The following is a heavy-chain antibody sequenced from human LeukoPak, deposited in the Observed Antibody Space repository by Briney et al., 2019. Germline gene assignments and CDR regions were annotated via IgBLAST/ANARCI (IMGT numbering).Heavy chain of an antibody. D-gene: IGHD3-22*01. J-gene: IGHJ4*02. CDR2: IIPIFGTA. CDR1: GGTFSSYA. V-gene: IGHV1-69*13. CDR3: ARGPYYDSSGYRSYYFDY. Sequence: GASVKVSCKASGGTFSSYAISWVRQAPGQGLEWMGGIIPIFGTANYAQKFQGRATITADESTSTAYMELSSLRSEDTAVYYRARGPYYDSSGYRSYYFDYWGQGTLVTVSS.